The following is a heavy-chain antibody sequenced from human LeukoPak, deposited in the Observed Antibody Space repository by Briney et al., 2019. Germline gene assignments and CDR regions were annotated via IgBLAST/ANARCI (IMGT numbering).Heavy chain of an antibody. J-gene: IGHJ4*02. V-gene: IGHV3-30*02. Sequence: GGSLRLSCAASGFTFSSYGMHWVRQAPGKGLEWVAFIRYDGSNKYYADSVKGRFTMSRDNSKNTLYLQMNSLRSDDTAVYYCARARLIAAAADYWGQGTLVTVSS. CDR2: IRYDGSNK. CDR3: ARARLIAAAADY. CDR1: GFTFSSYG. D-gene: IGHD6-13*01.